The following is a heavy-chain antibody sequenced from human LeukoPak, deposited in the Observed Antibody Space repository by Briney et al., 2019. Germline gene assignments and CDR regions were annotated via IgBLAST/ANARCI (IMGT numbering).Heavy chain of an antibody. CDR3: ARGGYDFWSGYPIDY. V-gene: IGHV3-48*03. CDR1: GFTFSSYE. J-gene: IGHJ4*02. Sequence: GGSLRLSCAASGFTFSSYEMNWVRQAPEKGLEWVSYISSSGSTIYYADSVKGRFTISRDNAKNSLYLQMNSLRAEDTAVYYCARGGYDFWSGYPIDYWGQGTLVTVSS. CDR2: ISSSGSTI. D-gene: IGHD3-3*01.